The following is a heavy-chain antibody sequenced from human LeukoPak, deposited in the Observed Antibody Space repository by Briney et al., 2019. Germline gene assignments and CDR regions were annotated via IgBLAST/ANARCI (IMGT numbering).Heavy chain of an antibody. V-gene: IGHV3-23*01. CDR1: GFTFRNYA. Sequence: GGSLRLSCAASGFTFRNYAISWVRQAPGKGLEWVSSISDNGLSTSYARSVKGRFTISRDDAKNTVYMQMNSLRAEDTAFYYCARNLTGYHQRLDYWGQGTLVTVSS. D-gene: IGHD3-9*01. J-gene: IGHJ4*02. CDR3: ARNLTGYHQRLDY. CDR2: ISDNGLST.